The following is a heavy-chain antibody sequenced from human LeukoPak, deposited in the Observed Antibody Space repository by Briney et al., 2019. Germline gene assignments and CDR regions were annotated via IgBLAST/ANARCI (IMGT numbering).Heavy chain of an antibody. D-gene: IGHD3-22*01. CDR1: GFTFSSYA. J-gene: IGHJ4*02. V-gene: IGHV3-23*01. CDR3: AKDLSPQDYYDSSGPDY. CDR2: ISGSGGST. Sequence: GGSLRLSCAASGFTFSSYAMSWVRQAPGKGLEWVSAISGSGGSTYYADSVKGRFTISRDNSKNTLYLQMNSLRAVDTAVYYCAKDLSPQDYYDSSGPDYWGQGTLVTVSS.